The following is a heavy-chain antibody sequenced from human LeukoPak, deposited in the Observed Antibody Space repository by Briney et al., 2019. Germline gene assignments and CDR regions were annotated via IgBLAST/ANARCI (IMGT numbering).Heavy chain of an antibody. J-gene: IGHJ4*02. CDR1: GFTFDDYG. Sequence: GGSLRLSCAASGFTFDDYGMSWVRQAPGKGLEWVSSIDWNGSSTGYADSVKGRFTISRDNAKNSLYLQMNSLRAEDTALYYCARDADYYFDQWGQGTLVTVSS. V-gene: IGHV3-20*04. CDR3: ARDADYYFDQ. CDR2: IDWNGSST.